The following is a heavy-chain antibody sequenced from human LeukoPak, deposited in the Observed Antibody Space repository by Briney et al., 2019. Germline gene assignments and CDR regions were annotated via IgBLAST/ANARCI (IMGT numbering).Heavy chain of an antibody. CDR2: IIPILGIA. CDR3: ATEDDYGGKVLTNYYYGMDV. Sequence: ASVKVSCKASGGTFSSYAISWVRQAPGQGLEWMGRIIPILGIANYAQKFQGRVTITADKSTSTAFMELSSLRSEDTAVYYCATEDDYGGKVLTNYYYGMDVWGQGTTVTVSS. J-gene: IGHJ6*02. V-gene: IGHV1-69*04. CDR1: GGTFSSYA. D-gene: IGHD4-23*01.